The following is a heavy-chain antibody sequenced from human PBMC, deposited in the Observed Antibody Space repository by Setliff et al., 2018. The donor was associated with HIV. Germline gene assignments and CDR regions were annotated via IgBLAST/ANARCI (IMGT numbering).Heavy chain of an antibody. CDR1: GGTFSSYA. CDR2: IIPISGRT. V-gene: IGHV1-69*05. Sequence: GASVKVSCKASGGTFSSYAFSWVRQAPGQGLEWMGGIIPISGRTNYAQKLQGRVTMTTDTSTSTAYMELRALRSDDTAVYYCAKDGISGGAYPPYYFDYWGHGTLVTVSS. D-gene: IGHD2-15*01. J-gene: IGHJ4*01. CDR3: AKDGISGGAYPPYYFDY.